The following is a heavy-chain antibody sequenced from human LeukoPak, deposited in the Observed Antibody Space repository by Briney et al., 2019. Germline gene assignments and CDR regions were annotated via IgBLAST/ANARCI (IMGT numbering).Heavy chain of an antibody. CDR2: ISSSSSYI. Sequence: GGSLRLSCAASGFTFSSYSMNWVRQAPGKGLEWVSSISSSSSYIYYADSVKGRFTISRDNAKNSLYLQMNSLRAEDKAVYYCASSPILAAAGSDEGYWGQGTLVTVSS. CDR3: ASSPILAAAGSDEGY. CDR1: GFTFSSYS. J-gene: IGHJ4*02. V-gene: IGHV3-21*01. D-gene: IGHD6-13*01.